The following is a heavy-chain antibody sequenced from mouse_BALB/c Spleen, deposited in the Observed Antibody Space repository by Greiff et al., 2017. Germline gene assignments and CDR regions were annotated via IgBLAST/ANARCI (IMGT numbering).Heavy chain of an antibody. V-gene: IGHV5-9-4*01. CDR3: ARTIYYGQGYAMDY. J-gene: IGHJ4*01. CDR1: GFTFSSYA. Sequence: EVQLVESWGGLVKPGGSLKLSCAASGFTFSSYAMSWVRQSPEKRLEWVAEISSGGSYTYYPDTVTGRFTISRDNAKNTLYLEMSSLRSEDTAMYYCARTIYYGQGYAMDYWGQGTSVTVSS. D-gene: IGHD2-1*01. CDR2: ISSGGSYT.